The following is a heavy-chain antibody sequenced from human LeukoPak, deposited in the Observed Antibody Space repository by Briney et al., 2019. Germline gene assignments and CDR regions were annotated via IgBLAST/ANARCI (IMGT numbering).Heavy chain of an antibody. CDR3: ARDHCSSTSCYAYYYYGMDV. J-gene: IGHJ6*04. CDR2: ISYDGSNK. V-gene: IGHV3-30*03. Sequence: GGSLRLSCAASGFTFSSYGMHWVRQAPGKGLEWVALISYDGSNKYYADSVKGRFTISRDNSKNTLYLQMNSLRAEDTAVYYCARDHCSSTSCYAYYYYGMDVWGKGTTVTVSS. CDR1: GFTFSSYG. D-gene: IGHD2-2*01.